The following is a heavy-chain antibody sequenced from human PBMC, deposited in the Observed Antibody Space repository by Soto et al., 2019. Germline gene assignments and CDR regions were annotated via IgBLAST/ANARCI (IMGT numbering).Heavy chain of an antibody. J-gene: IGHJ4*02. D-gene: IGHD1-26*01. CDR3: ARESMSAREVDPY. CDR1: GYTFTRYY. V-gene: IGHV1-46*01. CDR2: INPSGGST. Sequence: ASVKVACKASGYTFTRYYMHWVRQAPGQGLEWMGIINPSGGSTSYAQKFQGRVTMTRDTSTSTVYMELSSLRSEDTAVYYCARESMSAREVDPYWGQGTLVTV.